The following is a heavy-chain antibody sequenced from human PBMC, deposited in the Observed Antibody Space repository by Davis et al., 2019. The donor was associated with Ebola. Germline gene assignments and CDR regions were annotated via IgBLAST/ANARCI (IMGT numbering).Heavy chain of an antibody. Sequence: PGGSLRLSCAASGFTFSDYYMSWIRQAPGKGLEWVSYISSSSSYTNYADSVKGRFTISRDNAKNSLYLQMNSLRAEDTAVYYCARDRPSMYYYDSSGYYRDYWGQGTLVTVSS. D-gene: IGHD3-22*01. CDR3: ARDRPSMYYYDSSGYYRDY. CDR1: GFTFSDYY. V-gene: IGHV3-11*06. J-gene: IGHJ4*02. CDR2: ISSSSSYT.